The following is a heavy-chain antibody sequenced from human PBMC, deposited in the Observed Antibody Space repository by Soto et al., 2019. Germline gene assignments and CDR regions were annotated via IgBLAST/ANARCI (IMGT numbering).Heavy chain of an antibody. CDR2: ISDDGSNK. CDR3: TKRRNVLRFLEWSSGMEV. CDR1: GFTFSNYG. Sequence: GGSLRLSCAAPGFTFSNYGMHWVRQAPGKGLEWVAFISDDGSNKYYADSMKGRFTMSRDNSKSTLYPQMNSLRVEDTAVYYCTKRRNVLRFLEWSSGMEVWGQGTTVTVSS. J-gene: IGHJ6*02. V-gene: IGHV3-30*18. D-gene: IGHD3-3*01.